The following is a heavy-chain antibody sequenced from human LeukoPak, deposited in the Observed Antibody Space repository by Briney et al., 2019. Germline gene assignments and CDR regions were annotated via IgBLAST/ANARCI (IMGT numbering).Heavy chain of an antibody. Sequence: GGSLRLSCAASGLTFSTYSMNWVRQAPGKGLEWVSSISSSSGFIYYADSVKGRFTISRDNAENSLYLQMNSLRGDDTALYYCAKDAYSRGDYWGQGTLVTVSS. CDR3: AKDAYSRGDY. J-gene: IGHJ4*02. D-gene: IGHD2-21*01. CDR2: ISSSSGFI. CDR1: GLTFSTYS. V-gene: IGHV3-21*01.